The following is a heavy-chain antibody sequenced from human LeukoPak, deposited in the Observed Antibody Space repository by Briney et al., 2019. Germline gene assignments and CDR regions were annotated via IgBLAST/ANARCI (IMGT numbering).Heavy chain of an antibody. D-gene: IGHD6-19*01. J-gene: IGHJ3*02. CDR1: GGSISSGSYY. CDR2: IYTSGSA. CDR3: ARGERSSGWYPRAGSLRASDI. Sequence: SQTLSLTXTVSGGSISSGSYYWSWIRQPAGKGLEWIGRIYTSGSANYNPSIKSRVTISVDTSKNQFSLKLSSVTAADTAVYYCARGERSSGWYPRAGSLRASDIWGQGTMVTVSS. V-gene: IGHV4-61*02.